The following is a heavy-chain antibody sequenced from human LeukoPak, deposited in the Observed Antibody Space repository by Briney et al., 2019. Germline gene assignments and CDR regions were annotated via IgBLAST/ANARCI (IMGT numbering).Heavy chain of an antibody. CDR1: GFNFCSYA. CDR3: ARYQLLYNDAFDI. V-gene: IGHV3-23*01. CDR2: ISGSGGST. D-gene: IGHD2-2*02. Sequence: GGLRRSCAASGFNFCSYAMSWVRRAPGEGRGWVSAISGSGGSTYYADSVKGRFTISRDNSKNTLYLQMNSLRAEDTAVYYCARYQLLYNDAFDIWGQGTMVTVSS. J-gene: IGHJ3*02.